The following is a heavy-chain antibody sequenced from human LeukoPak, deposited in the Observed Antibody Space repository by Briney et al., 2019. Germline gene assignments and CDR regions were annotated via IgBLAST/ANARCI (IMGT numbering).Heavy chain of an antibody. Sequence: GGSLRLSCAASGSTFGSYSMNWVRQAPGKGLEWVSSISSSSSYIYYADSVKGRFTISRDNAKNSLYLQMNSLRAEDTAVYYCARGQPHDYGDYGANFDYWGQGTLVTVSS. D-gene: IGHD4-17*01. J-gene: IGHJ4*02. V-gene: IGHV3-21*01. CDR1: GSTFGSYS. CDR3: ARGQPHDYGDYGANFDY. CDR2: ISSSSSYI.